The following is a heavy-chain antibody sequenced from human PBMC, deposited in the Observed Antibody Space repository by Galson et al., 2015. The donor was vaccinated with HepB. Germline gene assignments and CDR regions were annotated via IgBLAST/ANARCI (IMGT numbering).Heavy chain of an antibody. Sequence: SLRLSCAASGFSFSIYAMSWVRQAPGKGLEWVSGMTGSGGSAYYADSVKGRFTISRDDSKKMLFLQMNSLRVEDTAIYYCANLGGYWGQGTLVTVSS. CDR2: MTGSGGSA. D-gene: IGHD3-16*01. CDR1: GFSFSIYA. CDR3: ANLGGY. J-gene: IGHJ4*02. V-gene: IGHV3-23*01.